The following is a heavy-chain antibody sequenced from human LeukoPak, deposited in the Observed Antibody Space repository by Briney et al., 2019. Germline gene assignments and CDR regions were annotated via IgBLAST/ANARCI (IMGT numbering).Heavy chain of an antibody. Sequence: SETLSLTCSVSGTSISTNYWSWIRQPPGKGLEWLGCIFCSGGTNYKPSLKSRITISVDTSKNQLSLRLSSVTAADTAVYYCARGVGVVTAIEVFDYWGQGTLVTVSS. CDR1: GTSISTNY. CDR2: IFCSGGT. D-gene: IGHD2-21*02. J-gene: IGHJ4*02. V-gene: IGHV4-59*08. CDR3: ARGVGVVTAIEVFDY.